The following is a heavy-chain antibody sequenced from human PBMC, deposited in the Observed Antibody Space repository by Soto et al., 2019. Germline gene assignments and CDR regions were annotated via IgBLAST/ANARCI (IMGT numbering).Heavy chain of an antibody. V-gene: IGHV3-11*06. CDR3: ARGGYSSSLTFDP. CDR2: ISSSSSYT. J-gene: IGHJ5*02. Sequence: KTGGSLRLSCAASGFTFSDYYMSWIRQAPGKGLEWVSYISSSSSYTNYADSVKGRFTISRDNAKNSLYLQMNSLRAEDTAVYYCARGGYSSSLTFDPWGQGTLVTVSS. CDR1: GFTFSDYY. D-gene: IGHD6-13*01.